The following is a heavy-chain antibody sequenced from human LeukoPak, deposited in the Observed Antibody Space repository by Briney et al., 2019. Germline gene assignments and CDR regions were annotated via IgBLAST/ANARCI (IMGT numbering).Heavy chain of an antibody. CDR2: IYPGDSDT. CDR1: GYSFTSYW. CDR3: ARPALSSDQRQNAFDI. J-gene: IGHJ3*02. D-gene: IGHD3-22*01. V-gene: IGHV5-51*01. Sequence: GESLKISCKGSGYSFTSYWIGWVRQMPGKGLEWMGIIYPGDSDTRYSPAFQGQVTISADKSIITAYLQWSSLKASDTAMYYCARPALSSDQRQNAFDIWGQGTMVTVSS.